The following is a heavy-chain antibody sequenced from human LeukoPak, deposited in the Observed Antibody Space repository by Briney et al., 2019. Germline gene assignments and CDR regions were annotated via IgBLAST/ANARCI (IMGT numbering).Heavy chain of an antibody. D-gene: IGHD6-13*01. Sequence: SETLSLTCTVSGYSISSSYYWSWLRQPPGKGLEWIGYIYYSGSTNYNPSLKSRVTISVDTSMHQFSLKMSSVTAADTAVYYCARRSSRAADFDYWGQGTLVTVSS. J-gene: IGHJ4*02. CDR3: ARRSSRAADFDY. CDR1: GYSISSSYY. V-gene: IGHV4-59*08. CDR2: IYYSGST.